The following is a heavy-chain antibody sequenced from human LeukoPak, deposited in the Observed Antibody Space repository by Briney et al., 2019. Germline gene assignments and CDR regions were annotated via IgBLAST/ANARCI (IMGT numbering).Heavy chain of an antibody. CDR1: GFTFSSYA. V-gene: IGHV3-23*01. J-gene: IGHJ4*02. CDR3: AKYSGTTAGYFDY. Sequence: GGSLRLSCAASGFTFSSYAMTWVRQAPGKGLEWVSSISSSGIRTYYADSVKGRFTISRDNSKNTLNLQMNSLRAEDTAVYYCAKYSGTTAGYFDYWGQGTLVTVSS. D-gene: IGHD1-7*01. CDR2: ISSSGIRT.